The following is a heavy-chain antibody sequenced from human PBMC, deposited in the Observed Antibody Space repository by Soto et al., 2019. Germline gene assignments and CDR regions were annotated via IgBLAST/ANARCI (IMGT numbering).Heavy chain of an antibody. J-gene: IGHJ4*02. CDR1: GYTFTYYG. Sequence: QVQRVQSGAEVKRPGASVKVSCKASGYTFTYYGINWVQQAPGQGLEWVGWIGTYNGNTNFAQKLQGRVTMTTDTSTSTASMELRSLRSDDTAVYYCARSYCNGASCYSSEFVYWGQGTLVTVSS. CDR3: ARSYCNGASCYSSEFVY. CDR2: IGTYNGNT. D-gene: IGHD2-15*01. V-gene: IGHV1-18*01.